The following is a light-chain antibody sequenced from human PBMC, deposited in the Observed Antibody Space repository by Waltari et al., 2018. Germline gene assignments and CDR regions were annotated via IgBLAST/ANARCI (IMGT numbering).Light chain of an antibody. CDR1: SSDIDNYNY. CDR3: SSYTSSSTYVG. CDR2: EVS. V-gene: IGLV2-14*01. J-gene: IGLJ2*01. Sequence: QSALTQPASVSGSPGQSITISCTGPSSDIDNYNYVSWYQQHPDKAPKLMIYEVSNRPAGVSNRLAGSKSGNTSALPISGLQAADEADYYCSSYTSSSTYVGFGGGTKLTVL.